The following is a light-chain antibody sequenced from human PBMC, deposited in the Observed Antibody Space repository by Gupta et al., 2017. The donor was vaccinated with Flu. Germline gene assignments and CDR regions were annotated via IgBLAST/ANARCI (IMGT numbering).Light chain of an antibody. V-gene: IGKV1-33*01. CDR3: QQYENVPPAT. CDR1: QDIANS. J-gene: IGKJ3*01. Sequence: DIQMTQSPSSLSASVGDRVTITCRASQDIANSLNWYQQKPGKAPKLLISDASNWATGAPSRFRGVGYGTDVSFIISSGELEDVATYYCQQYENVPPATFGHGTKVDIK. CDR2: DAS.